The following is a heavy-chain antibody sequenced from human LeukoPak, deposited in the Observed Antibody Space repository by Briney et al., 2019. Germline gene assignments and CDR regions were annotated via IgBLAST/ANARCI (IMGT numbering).Heavy chain of an antibody. CDR2: INTNTGDP. D-gene: IGHD1-1*01. J-gene: IGHJ4*02. Sequence: ASVKVSCKASGYTFTSYGISWVRQAPGQGLEWMGWINTNTGDPTYAQGFTGRFVFSLDTSVSTAYLQISSLKAEDTAVYYCARTQNDFDYWGQGTLVTVSS. CDR3: ARTQNDFDY. CDR1: GYTFTSYG. V-gene: IGHV7-4-1*02.